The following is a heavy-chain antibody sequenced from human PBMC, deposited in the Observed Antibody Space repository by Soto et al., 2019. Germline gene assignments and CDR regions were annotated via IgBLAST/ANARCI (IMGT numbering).Heavy chain of an antibody. CDR3: ARGGGIAVAGTHLDY. D-gene: IGHD6-19*01. CDR1: GFTFSSYA. J-gene: IGHJ4*02. Sequence: EVQLLESGGGLVQPGGSLRLSCAASGFTFSSYAMSWVRQAPGKGLEWVSGIGGSGAGTNYADSVKGRFTISRDNTNITLYLQMSSLRAEDTAVYYCARGGGIAVAGTHLDYWGQGTLVTVSS. CDR2: IGGSGAGT. V-gene: IGHV3-23*01.